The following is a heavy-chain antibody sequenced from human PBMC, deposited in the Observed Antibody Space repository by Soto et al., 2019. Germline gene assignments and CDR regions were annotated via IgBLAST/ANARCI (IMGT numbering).Heavy chain of an antibody. CDR2: ISYDGSNK. D-gene: IGHD7-27*01. CDR1: GFTFSSYG. J-gene: IGHJ3*02. V-gene: IGHV3-30*18. Sequence: QVQLGESGGGVVQPGRSLRLSCAASGFTFSSYGMHWVRQAPGKGLEWLALISYDGSNKYYADSVKGRFTISRDNSKNTLYLQMNSLRTEDTAVYYCAKDLGHGGRGAFDIWGQGTMVTVSS. CDR3: AKDLGHGGRGAFDI.